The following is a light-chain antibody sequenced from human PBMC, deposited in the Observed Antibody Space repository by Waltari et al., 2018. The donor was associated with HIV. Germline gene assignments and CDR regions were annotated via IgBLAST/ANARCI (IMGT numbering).Light chain of an antibody. CDR3: AAWDDSLSAWV. Sequence: QSVLTQPPSASGTPGQRVTISCSGSSSNIGRNYVYWYQQFPGTAPKLLIYRHNRRPAGVRDRCSCSKSGTSASLAISGLRSGDEADYYCAAWDDSLSAWVFGGGTKLTVL. CDR2: RHN. V-gene: IGLV1-47*01. CDR1: SSNIGRNY. J-gene: IGLJ3*02.